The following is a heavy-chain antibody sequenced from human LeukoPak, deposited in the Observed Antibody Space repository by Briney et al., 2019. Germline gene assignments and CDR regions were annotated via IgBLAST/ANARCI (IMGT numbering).Heavy chain of an antibody. CDR1: GYTFTSYY. J-gene: IGHJ6*03. CDR3: ARTPNDFWSGYYTDYYYYYMDV. Sequence: GASVKVSCKASGYTFTSYYMHWVRQAPGQGLEWMGRIIPILGIANYAQKFQGRVTITADKSTSTAYMELSSLRSEDTAVYYCARTPNDFWSGYYTDYYYYYMDVWGKGTTVTVSS. V-gene: IGHV1-69*02. CDR2: IIPILGIA. D-gene: IGHD3-3*01.